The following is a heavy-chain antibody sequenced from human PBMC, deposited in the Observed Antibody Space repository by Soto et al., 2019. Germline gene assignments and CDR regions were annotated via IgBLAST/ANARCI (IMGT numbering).Heavy chain of an antibody. J-gene: IGHJ5*01. CDR1: GATFSTTG. V-gene: IGHV1-69*01. D-gene: IGHD2-15*01. CDR2: IIPLFGTP. Sequence: QVHLVQSGAEVRKPGSSLRVSCKSSGATFSTTGISWVRQAPGQGLEWVGGIIPLFGTPKYARKFQGRVSITADESTNTVYMELNSLRPDDAAVYYCARASPVICGGNPCYRLDSSFDSWGQGSLVIVSS. CDR3: ARASPVICGGNPCYRLDSSFDS.